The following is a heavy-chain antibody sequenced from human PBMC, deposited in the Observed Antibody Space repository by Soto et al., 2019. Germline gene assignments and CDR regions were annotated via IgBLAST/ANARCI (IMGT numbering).Heavy chain of an antibody. V-gene: IGHV1-69*13. J-gene: IGHJ4*02. CDR2: IIPIFGTA. CDR3: AGGTSRYSYGFRVRFDY. CDR1: GGTFSSYA. Sequence: SVKVSCKASGGTFSSYAISWVRQAPGQGLEWMGGIIPIFGTANYAQKFQGRVTITADESTSTAYMELSSLRSEDTAVYYCAGGTSRYSYGFRVRFDYWGQGTLVTVSS. D-gene: IGHD5-18*01.